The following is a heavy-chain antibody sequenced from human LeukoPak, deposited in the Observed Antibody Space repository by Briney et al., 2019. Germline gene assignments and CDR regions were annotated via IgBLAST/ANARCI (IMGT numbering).Heavy chain of an antibody. CDR2: IYSGGST. J-gene: IGHJ4*02. V-gene: IGHV3-66*01. D-gene: IGHD3-22*01. Sequence: HPGGSLRLSCAASGFTFNSYAMSWVRQAPGKGLEWVSVIYSGGSTYYADSVKGRFTISRDNSKNTLYLQMNSLRAEDTAVYYCARDPYDSSGYSSDYWGQGTLVTVSS. CDR3: ARDPYDSSGYSSDY. CDR1: GFTFNSYA.